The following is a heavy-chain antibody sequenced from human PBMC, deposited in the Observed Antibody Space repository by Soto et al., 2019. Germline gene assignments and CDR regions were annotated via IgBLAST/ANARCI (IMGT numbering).Heavy chain of an antibody. CDR1: GYAITSYA. D-gene: IGHD1-26*01. J-gene: IGHJ4*02. Sequence: ASVKVSCKASGYAITSYAMHWVRQAPRQRLEWMGWINAGNGNTKYSQKFQGRVTFTRDTSAGTVYMQLSSLTSEDTAVYYCARDDSGFSGSHYIDYFNYWGQGALVTVSS. CDR3: ARDDSGFSGSHYIDYFNY. V-gene: IGHV1-3*01. CDR2: INAGNGNT.